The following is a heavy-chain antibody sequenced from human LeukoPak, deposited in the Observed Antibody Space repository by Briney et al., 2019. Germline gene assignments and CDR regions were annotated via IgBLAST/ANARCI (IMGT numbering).Heavy chain of an antibody. CDR3: AREQKTGDSRYFDY. J-gene: IGHJ4*02. CDR2: ISSDGSST. V-gene: IGHV3-74*01. CDR1: GFTFSSYW. D-gene: IGHD7-27*01. Sequence: GGSLRLSCAASGFTFSSYWMHWVRQVPGKGLVWVSRISSDGSSTTYADSVKGRFTIPRDNAENTLYLQMNSLRAEDTSVYYCAREQKTGDSRYFDYWGQGTLVTVSS.